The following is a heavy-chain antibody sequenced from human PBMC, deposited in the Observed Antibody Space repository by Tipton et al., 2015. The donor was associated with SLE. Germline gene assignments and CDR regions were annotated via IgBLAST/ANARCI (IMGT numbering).Heavy chain of an antibody. Sequence: TLSLTCTVSGGSISSSSYYWGWIRQPPGKGLEWIGSIYYSGSTYYNPSLKSRFTMSVDTSKNQFSLNLSSVTAADTAVYYCARPGYYDSSAGCWGQGTLVTVSS. CDR3: ARPGYYDSSAGC. D-gene: IGHD3-22*01. CDR2: IYYSGST. V-gene: IGHV4-39*01. CDR1: GGSISSSSYY. J-gene: IGHJ4*02.